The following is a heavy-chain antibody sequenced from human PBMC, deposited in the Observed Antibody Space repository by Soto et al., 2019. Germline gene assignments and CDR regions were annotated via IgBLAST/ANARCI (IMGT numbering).Heavy chain of an antibody. CDR3: AKEGYY. CDR1: GFTFSNYA. V-gene: IGHV3-23*01. CDR2: ISGSGDRT. Sequence: GGSLRLSCAASGFTFSNYAMSWVRQAPGKGLEWVSTISGSGDRTYYADSVKGWFTISRDTSRNTLYLQMNSLRAEDTAVYYCAKEGYYWGQGTLVTVSS. J-gene: IGHJ4*02.